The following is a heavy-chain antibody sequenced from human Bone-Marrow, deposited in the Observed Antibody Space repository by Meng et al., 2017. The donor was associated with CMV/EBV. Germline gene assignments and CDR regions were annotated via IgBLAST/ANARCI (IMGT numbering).Heavy chain of an antibody. J-gene: IGHJ5*02. V-gene: IGHV6-1*01. CDR3: ARGQDIVVLPGAILMGGHNWFDP. CDR2: TYYRSKWYN. Sequence: SQTLSLTCAISGDSVSSNSAAWNWIRQSPSRGLEWLGRTYYRSKWYNDYAVSVKSRITINPDTSKNQFSLQMNSVTPEDTAVDYCARGQDIVVLPGAILMGGHNWFDPWGQGTLVTVSS. CDR1: GDSVSSNSAA. D-gene: IGHD2-2*02.